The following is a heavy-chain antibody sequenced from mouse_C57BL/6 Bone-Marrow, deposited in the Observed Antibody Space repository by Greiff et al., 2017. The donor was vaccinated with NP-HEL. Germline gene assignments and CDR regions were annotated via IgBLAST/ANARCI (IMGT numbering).Heavy chain of an antibody. CDR1: GYTFTSYW. CDR2: IDPNSGGT. Sequence: QVQLQQSGAELVKPGASVKLSCKASGYTFTSYWMHWVKQRPGRGLEWIGRIDPNSGGTKYNEKFKSKATLTVDKPSSTAYMQLSSLTSEDSAVYYCARSAITPVADWYFDVWGTGTTVTVSS. V-gene: IGHV1-72*01. D-gene: IGHD1-1*01. CDR3: ARSAITPVADWYFDV. J-gene: IGHJ1*03.